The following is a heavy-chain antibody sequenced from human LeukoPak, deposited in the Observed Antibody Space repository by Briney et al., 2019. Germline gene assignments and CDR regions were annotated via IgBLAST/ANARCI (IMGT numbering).Heavy chain of an antibody. CDR3: DKWSAPYSDTSGTLDY. D-gene: IGHD3-22*01. J-gene: IGHJ4*02. V-gene: IGHV3-23*01. CDR2: MSVSGGST. Sequence: PGRSLRLSCAASGFTFSSYAMSWVRQAPGKGLEWVSAMSVSGGSTYYADSVEGRFTTSRDNSKITLYMQMNSLRAEDTAVYYCDKWSAPYSDTSGTLDYWGQGTLVTVSS. CDR1: GFTFSSYA.